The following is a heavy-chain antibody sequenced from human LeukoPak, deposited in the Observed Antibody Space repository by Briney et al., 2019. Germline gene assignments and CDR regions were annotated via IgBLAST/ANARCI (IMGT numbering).Heavy chain of an antibody. CDR2: INHSGST. V-gene: IGHV4-34*01. Sequence: SETLSLTCAVYGGSFSGYYWSWIRQPPGKGLEWIGEINHSGSTNYNPSLKSRVTISVDTSKNQFSLKLSSVTAADTAVYYCARGRSSSWFGYWGQGALVTVSS. D-gene: IGHD6-13*01. CDR1: GGSFSGYY. CDR3: ARGRSSSWFGY. J-gene: IGHJ4*02.